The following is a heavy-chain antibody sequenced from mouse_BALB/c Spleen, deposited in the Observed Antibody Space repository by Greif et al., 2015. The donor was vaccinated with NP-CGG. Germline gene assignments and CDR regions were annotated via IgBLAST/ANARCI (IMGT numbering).Heavy chain of an antibody. Sequence: EVKLVESGGGLVQPGGSLRLSCATSGFTFTDYYMSWVRQPPGKALEWLGFIRNKANGYTTEYSASVKGRFTISRDNSQSILYLQMNTLRAEDSATYYCARAAYYYAMDYWGQGTSVTVSS. J-gene: IGHJ4*01. CDR1: GFTFTDYY. CDR2: IRNKANGYTT. CDR3: ARAAYYYAMDY. V-gene: IGHV7-3*02.